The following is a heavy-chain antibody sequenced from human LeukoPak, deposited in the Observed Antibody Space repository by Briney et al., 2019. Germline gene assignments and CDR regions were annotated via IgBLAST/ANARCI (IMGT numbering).Heavy chain of an antibody. J-gene: IGHJ2*01. CDR3: ARLRDSSSPGWYFDL. V-gene: IGHV3-74*01. Sequence: GGSLRLSCAASGFTFSSYWMHWVRQAPGKGLVWVSRINTDGSSTSYADSVKGRFTISRDDAKNTLYLQMNSLRAEDTAVYYCARLRDSSSPGWYFDLWGRGTLVTVSS. CDR1: GFTFSSYW. CDR2: INTDGSST. D-gene: IGHD6-6*01.